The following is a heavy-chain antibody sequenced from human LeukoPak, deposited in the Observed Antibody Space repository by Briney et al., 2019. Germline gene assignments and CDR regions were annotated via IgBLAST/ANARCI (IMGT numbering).Heavy chain of an antibody. J-gene: IGHJ5*02. D-gene: IGHD2/OR15-2a*01. Sequence: PSETLSLTCTVSGGSISSYYWSWIRQPPGKGLEWIGFISYSGSTNYNPSLKSRVTISVDTSRSQFSLKLISVTAADTAVYYCAREAFLGGPDPWGQGTLVTVSS. V-gene: IGHV4-59*01. CDR3: AREAFLGGPDP. CDR1: GGSISSYY. CDR2: ISYSGST.